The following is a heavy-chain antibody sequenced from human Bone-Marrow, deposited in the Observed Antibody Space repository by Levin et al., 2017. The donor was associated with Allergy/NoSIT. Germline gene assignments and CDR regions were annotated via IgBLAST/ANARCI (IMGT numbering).Heavy chain of an antibody. J-gene: IGHJ3*02. Sequence: SQTLSLPCAISGDSVSSTSAAWNWIRQSPSRGLEWLGRTYYRSRWYNDYAVSVISRITINPDTSKNQFSLQLNSVTPEDTAVYYCAREREVDDTFDMWGQGTMVTVSS. CDR1: GDSVSSTSAA. CDR2: TYYRSRWYN. V-gene: IGHV6-1*01. CDR3: AREREVDDTFDM.